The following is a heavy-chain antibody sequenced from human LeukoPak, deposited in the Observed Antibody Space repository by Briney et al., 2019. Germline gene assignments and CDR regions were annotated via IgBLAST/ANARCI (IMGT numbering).Heavy chain of an antibody. D-gene: IGHD3-9*01. V-gene: IGHV3-23*01. CDR2: ISGSGGST. CDR1: GFTFSSYV. Sequence: GGSLRLSCAASGFTFSSYVMSWVRPALGKGLEWVSAISGSGGSTYYADSVKGRFTISRDNSKNTLYLQMNSLRAEDTAVYYCAKDRGHFDWLNPFDPWGQGTLVTVSS. J-gene: IGHJ5*02. CDR3: AKDRGHFDWLNPFDP.